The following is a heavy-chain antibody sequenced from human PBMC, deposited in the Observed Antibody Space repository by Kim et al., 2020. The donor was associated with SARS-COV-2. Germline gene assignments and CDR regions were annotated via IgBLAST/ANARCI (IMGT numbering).Heavy chain of an antibody. CDR1: GFTFSSYS. J-gene: IGHJ6*03. CDR2: ISSSSSTI. Sequence: GGSLRLSCAASGFTFSSYSMNWVRQAPGKGLEWVSYISSSSSTIYYADSVKGRFTISRDNAKNSLYLQMNSLRDEDTAVYYCARDYCSGGSCRVWDYYYYMDVWGKGTTVTVSS. CDR3: ARDYCSGGSCRVWDYYYYMDV. D-gene: IGHD2-15*01. V-gene: IGHV3-48*02.